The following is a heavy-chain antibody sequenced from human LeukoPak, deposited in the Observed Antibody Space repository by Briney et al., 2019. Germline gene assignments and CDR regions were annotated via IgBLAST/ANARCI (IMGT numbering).Heavy chain of an antibody. D-gene: IGHD6-13*01. CDR2: IYYSGST. V-gene: IGHV4-59*08. Sequence: SETLSLTCTVAGGSISSYYWSWIRQPPGKGLEWIGYIYYSGSTNYNPSPKSRVTISVDTSKNQFSLKLSSVTAADTAVYYCASLPPSHIAAAGTLGYWGQGTLVTVSS. J-gene: IGHJ4*02. CDR3: ASLPPSHIAAAGTLGY. CDR1: GGSISSYY.